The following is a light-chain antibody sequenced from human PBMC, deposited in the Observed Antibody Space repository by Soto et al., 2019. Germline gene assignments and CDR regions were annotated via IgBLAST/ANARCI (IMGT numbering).Light chain of an antibody. Sequence: EIVMTQSPATLSVSPGERANLSCRASQTVASNLAWYQQKPGQAPRLLIHGSSTRATGVPARFSGSGSGTEFTLTISSLQSEDFAVYYCQQYHNWPPQYTFGQGTKLQI. CDR2: GSS. CDR1: QTVASN. J-gene: IGKJ2*01. CDR3: QQYHNWPPQYT. V-gene: IGKV3-15*01.